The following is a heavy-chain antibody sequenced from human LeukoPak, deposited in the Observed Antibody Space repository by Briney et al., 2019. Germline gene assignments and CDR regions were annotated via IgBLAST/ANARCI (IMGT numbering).Heavy chain of an antibody. J-gene: IGHJ4*02. D-gene: IGHD1-14*01. CDR3: ATDYHGYFDY. CDR2: INQDGGEK. Sequence: GGSLRLSCAASRFTFSSYWMTWVRQAPGKGLEWVANINQDGGEKYYVDSVKGRFTISRDNAKNSLYLQMNRLIAEDAAVYYCATDYHGYFDYWGQGTLVTVSS. CDR1: RFTFSSYW. V-gene: IGHV3-7*01.